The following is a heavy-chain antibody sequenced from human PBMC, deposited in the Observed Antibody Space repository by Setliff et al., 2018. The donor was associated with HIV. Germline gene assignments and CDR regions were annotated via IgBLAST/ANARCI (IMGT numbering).Heavy chain of an antibody. CDR2: IYYTGIT. J-gene: IGHJ4*02. D-gene: IGHD1-26*01. V-gene: IGHV4-59*02. Sequence: PSETLSLPCSVSGGSVISYLWHWFRQPPGKGLEWIGYIYYTGITDYNPSLEGRLTISVDTSKNQVSLKLKSVTTADTAVYYCARALYGGNSRPFDYWGQGALVTVSS. CDR1: GGSVISYL. CDR3: ARALYGGNSRPFDY.